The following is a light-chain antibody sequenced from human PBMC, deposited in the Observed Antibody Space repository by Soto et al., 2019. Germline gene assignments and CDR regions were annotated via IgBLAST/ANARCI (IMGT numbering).Light chain of an antibody. J-gene: IGLJ1*01. CDR3: SLYTSDSTYV. CDR1: SSDVGGYNY. V-gene: IGLV2-18*01. Sequence: QSALTQPRSVSGSPGQSVPISCAGTSSDVGGYNYVSWYQQHPGKAPKLMIYEVSNRPSGVPDRFSGSKSGNTASLTISGLQAEDEAEYYCSLYTSDSTYVFGTGTKVTVL. CDR2: EVS.